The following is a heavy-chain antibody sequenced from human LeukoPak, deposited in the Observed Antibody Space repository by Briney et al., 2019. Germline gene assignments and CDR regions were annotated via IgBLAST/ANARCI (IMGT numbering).Heavy chain of an antibody. CDR2: ISGSGVTT. J-gene: IGHJ4*02. Sequence: GGSLRLSCAASGFTFSNYGMGWVRQAPGKGLEWVSAISGSGVTTYYADSVKGRFTISRDNSKNTLYLQMNSLRAEDTAVYYCARALEWELPYFDYWGQGTLVTVSS. D-gene: IGHD1-26*01. CDR1: GFTFSNYG. V-gene: IGHV3-23*01. CDR3: ARALEWELPYFDY.